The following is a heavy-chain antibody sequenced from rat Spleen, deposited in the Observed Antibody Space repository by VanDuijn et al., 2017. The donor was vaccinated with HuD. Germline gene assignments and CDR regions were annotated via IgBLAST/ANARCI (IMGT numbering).Heavy chain of an antibody. D-gene: IGHD4-3*01. CDR1: GFTFSDYY. J-gene: IGHJ3*01. CDR3: ARRGSGYRLNWFAY. V-gene: IGHV5-22*01. Sequence: EVQLVESGGGLVQPGRSLKLSCAASGFTFSDYYMAWVRQAPTKGLEWVASISYEGSSTYYGDSVKGRFTISRDNAKSTLYLQMNSLRSEDTATYYCARRGSGYRLNWFAYWGQGTLVTVSS. CDR2: ISYEGSST.